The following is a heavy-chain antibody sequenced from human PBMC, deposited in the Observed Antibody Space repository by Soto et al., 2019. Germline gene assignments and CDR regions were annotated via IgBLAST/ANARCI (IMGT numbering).Heavy chain of an antibody. D-gene: IGHD3-22*01. CDR3: ARYIYYYGSSGYPYYFDY. Sequence: PGESLKISCKGSGYSFTSYWISWVRQMPGKGLEWMGRIDPSDSYTNYSPSFQGHVTISADKSISTAYLQWSSLKASDTAMYYCARYIYYYGSSGYPYYFDYWGKRSLVTVSS. J-gene: IGHJ4*02. CDR1: GYSFTSYW. V-gene: IGHV5-10-1*01. CDR2: IDPSDSYT.